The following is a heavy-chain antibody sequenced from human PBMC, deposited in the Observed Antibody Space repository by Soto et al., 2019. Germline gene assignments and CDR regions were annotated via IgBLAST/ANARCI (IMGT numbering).Heavy chain of an antibody. J-gene: IGHJ6*02. CDR1: GYTFTGYY. CDR3: AVGLVVVPHLPYKWGGYSGYDYHYGMDV. D-gene: IGHD5-12*01. CDR2: INPNGGGT. Sequence: ASVRVSCKASGYTFTGYYMHWVRQAPGQGLEWMGWINPNGGGTNYAQKFQGRVTMTRDTSISTAYMELSRLRSDDTAVYYCAVGLVVVPHLPYKWGGYSGYDYHYGMDVSGHGTTATVSS. V-gene: IGHV1-2*02.